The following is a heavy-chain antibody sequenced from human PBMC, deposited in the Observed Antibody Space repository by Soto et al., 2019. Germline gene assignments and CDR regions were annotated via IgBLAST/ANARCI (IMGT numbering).Heavy chain of an antibody. Sequence: QVHLVQSGAEVKKPGSSVKVSCKASGLTFSSSTLTWVRQVPGQGPEWMGGIIPFFSSVNYAQKFQDRVTITADVSTRTTYMELMSLRSEDTAVYYCARGHQYGGNSDAFEFWGQGTVVTVSS. D-gene: IGHD2-21*02. CDR3: ARGHQYGGNSDAFEF. CDR2: IIPFFSSV. V-gene: IGHV1-69*12. J-gene: IGHJ3*01. CDR1: GLTFSSST.